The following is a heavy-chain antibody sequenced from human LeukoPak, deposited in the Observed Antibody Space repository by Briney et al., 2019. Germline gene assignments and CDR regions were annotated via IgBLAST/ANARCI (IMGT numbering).Heavy chain of an antibody. CDR3: ASHFDKNYYGSGD. Sequence: ASVKVSCKASGYTFTSYYMHWVRQAPGQGLEWMGIINPSGGSTSYAQKFQGRVTMTTDTSTSTAYMELRSLRSDDTAVYYCASHFDKNYYGSGDWGQGTLVTVSS. CDR1: GYTFTSYY. D-gene: IGHD3-10*01. CDR2: INPSGGST. J-gene: IGHJ4*02. V-gene: IGHV1-46*01.